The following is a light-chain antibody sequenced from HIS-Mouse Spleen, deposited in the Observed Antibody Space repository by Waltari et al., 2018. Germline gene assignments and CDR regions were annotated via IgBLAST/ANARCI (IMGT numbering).Light chain of an antibody. Sequence: SYELTQPPSVSVSPGQTASITCSGDKLGDKYACWYQQKPGQSPVLVIYQDSKRPSGIPELFPGSNSGNTATLTISGTQAMDEADYYCQAWDSSTVVFGGGTKLTVL. CDR1: KLGDKY. CDR2: QDS. J-gene: IGLJ2*01. V-gene: IGLV3-1*01. CDR3: QAWDSSTVV.